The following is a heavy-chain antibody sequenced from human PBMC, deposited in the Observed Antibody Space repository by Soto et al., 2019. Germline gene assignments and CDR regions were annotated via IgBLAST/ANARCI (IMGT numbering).Heavy chain of an antibody. J-gene: IGHJ4*02. Sequence: QVQLQESGPGLVNPSQTLSLTCTVSGGSISSGNYYWSWIRQHPGKGLEWIGYIYYRGSIHYNPSLKSRITISVDTSKNQLSLKVSSVTAADTAVYYCAAGVTTSNPDYWGQGTLVTVSS. CDR2: IYYRGSI. CDR1: GGSISSGNYY. D-gene: IGHD2-21*02. CDR3: AAGVTTSNPDY. V-gene: IGHV4-31*03.